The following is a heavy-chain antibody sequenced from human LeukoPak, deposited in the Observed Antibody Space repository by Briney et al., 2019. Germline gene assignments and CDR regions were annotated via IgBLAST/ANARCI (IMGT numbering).Heavy chain of an antibody. D-gene: IGHD1-26*01. J-gene: IGHJ4*02. CDR2: MYYSGST. CDR3: ARQREQYVDF. Sequence: SETLSLTCTVSGGSISSSSYYWGWIRQPPGKGLEWIGTMYYSGSTYYNPSLKSRVTISVDTSKNQFFLNLSSVTAADTAVYYCARQREQYVDFWGQGSLVTVSS. V-gene: IGHV4-39*01. CDR1: GGSISSSSYY.